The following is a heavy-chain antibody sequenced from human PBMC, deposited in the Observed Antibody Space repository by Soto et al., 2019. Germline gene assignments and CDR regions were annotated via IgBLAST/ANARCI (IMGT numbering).Heavy chain of an antibody. CDR3: TRGGSGWKALNWFDP. J-gene: IGHJ5*02. Sequence: VTPSETLSLTCAVSGASISNPGYSWTWIRQHPGGGLEWLGSNNYRGDTYYNPSLKSRMTISLDTSKNQFSLWLTSVTAADTAVYYCTRGGSGWKALNWFDPWGQGTQVTVSS. CDR2: NNYRGDT. CDR1: GASISNPGYS. V-gene: IGHV4-31*11. D-gene: IGHD6-19*01.